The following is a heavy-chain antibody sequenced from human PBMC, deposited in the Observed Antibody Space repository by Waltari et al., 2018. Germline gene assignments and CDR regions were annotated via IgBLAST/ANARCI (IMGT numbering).Heavy chain of an antibody. Sequence: EVQLTESGGGLVQPGGSLRLSCVASGFTFRDYWMHWVRQVPGKGLVWVSRINVDGSSISYSDSVKGRFTISRDNTKNTVFLQLNSLRAEDTGVYYCARKGGRGYTYGPFYYDSWGQGTLVTVSS. D-gene: IGHD5-18*01. V-gene: IGHV3-74*02. CDR3: ARKGGRGYTYGPFYYDS. CDR1: GFTFRDYW. CDR2: INVDGSSI. J-gene: IGHJ4*02.